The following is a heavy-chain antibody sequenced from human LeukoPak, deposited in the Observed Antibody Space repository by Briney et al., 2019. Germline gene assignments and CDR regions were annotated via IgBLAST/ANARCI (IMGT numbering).Heavy chain of an antibody. V-gene: IGHV3-23*01. J-gene: IGHJ1*01. D-gene: IGHD6-19*01. Sequence: PGGSLRLSCAASGFTFSSYAMSWVRQAPGKGLECVSAISGSGGSTYYADSVKGRFTISRDNSKNKLYLQMNSLRAEDTAVYYCAKEGGGQWLVPPVDFQHWGQGTLVTVSS. CDR2: ISGSGGST. CDR3: AKEGGGQWLVPPVDFQH. CDR1: GFTFSSYA.